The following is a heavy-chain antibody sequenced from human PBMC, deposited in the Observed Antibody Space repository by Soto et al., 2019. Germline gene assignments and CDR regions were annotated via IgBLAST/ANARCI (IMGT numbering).Heavy chain of an antibody. Sequence: PGGSLRLSCAASGFTFSSYWMSWVRQAPGKGLEWVANIKQDGSEKYYVDSVKGRFTISRDNAKNSLYLQMNSLRAEDTAVYYCARDGYYDFWSGYYGVPSRTYYFDYWGQGTLVTVSS. CDR2: IKQDGSEK. CDR3: ARDGYYDFWSGYYGVPSRTYYFDY. CDR1: GFTFSSYW. V-gene: IGHV3-7*01. D-gene: IGHD3-3*01. J-gene: IGHJ4*02.